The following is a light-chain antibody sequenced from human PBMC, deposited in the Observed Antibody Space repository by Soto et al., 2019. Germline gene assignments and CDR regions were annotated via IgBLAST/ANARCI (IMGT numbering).Light chain of an antibody. CDR3: QQYGNSPLT. V-gene: IGKV3-20*01. J-gene: IGKJ4*01. Sequence: EIVLTQSPGTLSLSAGESATLSCRASETVPSSYLAWFQQRPSQAPRLLIYGSSNRATGVPDRFSGSGSGAYFSLTINGLEPEDFAVYICQQYGNSPLTFGGGTRIEIK. CDR2: GSS. CDR1: ETVPSSY.